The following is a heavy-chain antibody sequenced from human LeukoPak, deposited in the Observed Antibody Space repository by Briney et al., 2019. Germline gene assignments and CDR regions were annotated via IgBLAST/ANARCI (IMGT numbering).Heavy chain of an antibody. D-gene: IGHD3-10*01. V-gene: IGHV4-59*12. CDR3: ASRKFNYGFKTPFHY. J-gene: IGHJ4*02. Sequence: PSESLSLTCTVSGGSISSYYWSWIRLPPGKGLEWIGYIYYSGSTNYNPSLKSRVTISVDTSKTQFSLRLTSVPAADSAVYYCASRKFNYGFKTPFHYWGQGTLVTVSS. CDR2: IYYSGST. CDR1: GGSISSYY.